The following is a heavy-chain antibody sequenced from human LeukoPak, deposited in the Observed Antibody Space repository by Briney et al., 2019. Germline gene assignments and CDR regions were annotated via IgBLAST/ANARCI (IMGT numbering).Heavy chain of an antibody. CDR1: GYTFTGYY. Sequence: ASVKVSCKASGYTFTGYYMHWVRQAPGQGLEWMGWINPNSGGTNYAQKFQGWVTMTRGTSISTAYMELSRLRSDDTAVYYCARDPYSSSWYSSGYYYYYGMDVWGQGTTVTVSS. D-gene: IGHD6-13*01. J-gene: IGHJ6*02. CDR2: INPNSGGT. CDR3: ARDPYSSSWYSSGYYYYYGMDV. V-gene: IGHV1-2*04.